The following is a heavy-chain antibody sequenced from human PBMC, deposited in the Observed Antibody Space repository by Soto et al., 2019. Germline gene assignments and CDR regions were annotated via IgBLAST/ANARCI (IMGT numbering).Heavy chain of an antibody. CDR1: GFTFSSYG. CDR2: IWYDGSNK. D-gene: IGHD3-22*01. J-gene: IGHJ4*02. Sequence: QVQLVESGGGVVQPGRSLRLSCAASGFTFSSYGMHWVRQAPGKGLEWVAVIWYDGSNKYYADSVKGRFTISRDNSKNTLYLQMNSLRAEETAVYYCARGMRRIVVVSDFFDYWGQGTLVTVSS. V-gene: IGHV3-33*01. CDR3: ARGMRRIVVVSDFFDY.